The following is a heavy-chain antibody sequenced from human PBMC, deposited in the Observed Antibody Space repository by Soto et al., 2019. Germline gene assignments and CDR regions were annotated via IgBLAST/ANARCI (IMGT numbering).Heavy chain of an antibody. V-gene: IGHV4-39*01. CDR1: GGSISDSTYY. Sequence: SETLSLTCTVSGGSISDSTYYWDWIRQPPGKGLEWIGTIYYSGTTYYNPSLKSRVTISVDTSKNQFSLKLSSVTAADTADCHCARRSSYYGWLDPWGQGTLVTVSS. D-gene: IGHD4-17*01. CDR3: ARRSSYYGWLDP. CDR2: IYYSGTT. J-gene: IGHJ5*02.